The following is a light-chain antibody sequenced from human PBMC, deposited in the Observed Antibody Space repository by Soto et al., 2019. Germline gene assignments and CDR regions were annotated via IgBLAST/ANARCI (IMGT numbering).Light chain of an antibody. Sequence: QSELTQPPSASGAPGQRVTISCSGSSSNIGTTTVNWYQHVPGTAPKLLIYNINQRPSGVPDRFSGSRSGTSASLAISGLQSEDEADYYCSSWDDRLNGVVFGRGTKLTVL. CDR2: NIN. CDR1: SSNIGTTT. V-gene: IGLV1-44*01. CDR3: SSWDDRLNGVV. J-gene: IGLJ2*01.